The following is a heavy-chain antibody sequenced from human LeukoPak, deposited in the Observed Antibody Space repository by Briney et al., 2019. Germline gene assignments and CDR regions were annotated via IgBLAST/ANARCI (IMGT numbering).Heavy chain of an antibody. CDR1: GGTFSSYA. D-gene: IGHD1-7*01. Sequence: ASVKVSCKASGGTFSSYAISWVRQAPGQGLEWMGGIIPIFGTANYAQKFQGRVTITTDESTSTAYMELSSLRSEDTAVYYCARNRMVRQRNYAYYYYMDVWGKGTTVTVSS. CDR2: IIPIFGTA. V-gene: IGHV1-69*05. J-gene: IGHJ6*03. CDR3: ARNRMVRQRNYAYYYYMDV.